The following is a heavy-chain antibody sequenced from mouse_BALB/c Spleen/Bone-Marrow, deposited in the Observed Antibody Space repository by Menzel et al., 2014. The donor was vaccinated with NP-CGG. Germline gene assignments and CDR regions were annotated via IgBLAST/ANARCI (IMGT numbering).Heavy chain of an antibody. CDR3: ARAGYGSGYDWFAY. Sequence: VQLQQSGPELVRPGVSVKISCKGSGYTFTDYAMHWVKQSHAKSLEWIGVISTYSGNTNYNQKFKGKATMTVDKSSSTAYMELARLTSEDSAIYYCARAGYGSGYDWFAYWGQGTLVTVSA. D-gene: IGHD1-1*01. CDR1: GYTFTDYA. CDR2: ISTYSGNT. V-gene: IGHV1-67*01. J-gene: IGHJ3*01.